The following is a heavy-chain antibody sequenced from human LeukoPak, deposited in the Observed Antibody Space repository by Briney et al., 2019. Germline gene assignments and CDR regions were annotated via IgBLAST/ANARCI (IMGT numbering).Heavy chain of an antibody. V-gene: IGHV4-4*02. CDR2: IYHSGST. J-gene: IGHJ4*02. CDR1: GGSLSSSNW. D-gene: IGHD6-13*01. Sequence: SGTLSLTCAVSGGSLSSSNWWSWVRQPPGKGLECIGEIYHSGSTNYNPSLKSRVTISVDKSKNQFSLKLSSVTAADTAVYYCASTTGYSSSWYDFDYWGQGTLVTVSS. CDR3: ASTTGYSSSWYDFDY.